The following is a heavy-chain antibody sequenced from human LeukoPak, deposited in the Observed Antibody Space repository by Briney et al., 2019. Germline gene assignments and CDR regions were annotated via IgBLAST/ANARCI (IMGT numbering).Heavy chain of an antibody. CDR3: ARRGAYPGYEYDH. V-gene: IGHV4-59*08. J-gene: IGHJ4*02. CDR2: IYYSGTT. Sequence: SETLSLTCTVSGASISTYYWNWIRQPPGKGLEWIGYIYYSGTTNYNPSLRSRVTISVDTSKNQFSLKLSSVTAADTAVYCCARRGAYPGYEYDHWGQRTLVTVSS. CDR1: GASISTYY. D-gene: IGHD5-12*01.